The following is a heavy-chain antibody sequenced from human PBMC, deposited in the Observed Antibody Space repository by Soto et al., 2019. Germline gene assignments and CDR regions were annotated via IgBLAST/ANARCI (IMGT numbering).Heavy chain of an antibody. CDR2: ISSSSSTI. CDR3: AIVNYDILTGYYTYYYYMDV. CDR1: GFTFSSYS. V-gene: IGHV3-48*01. D-gene: IGHD3-9*01. J-gene: IGHJ6*03. Sequence: GGSLRLSCAASGFTFSSYSMNWVRQAPGKGLEWVSYISSSSSTIYYADSVKGRFTISRDNAKNSLYLQMNSLRAEDTAVYYCAIVNYDILTGYYTYYYYMDVWGKGTTVTVSS.